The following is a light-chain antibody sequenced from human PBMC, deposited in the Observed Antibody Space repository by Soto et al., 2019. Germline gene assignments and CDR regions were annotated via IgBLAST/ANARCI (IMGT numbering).Light chain of an antibody. CDR1: SSDVGGHNY. V-gene: IGLV2-11*01. J-gene: IGLJ2*01. CDR2: DVS. CDR3: CSYAGSLHVV. Sequence: QSALTQPRSVSGSPGQSVTISCTGTSSDVGGHNYVSWYQQHPGKAPKLMIYDVSKRPSGVPDRFSGSKSGNTASLTISGLQAEDEADYYCCSYAGSLHVVFGGGTKLTVL.